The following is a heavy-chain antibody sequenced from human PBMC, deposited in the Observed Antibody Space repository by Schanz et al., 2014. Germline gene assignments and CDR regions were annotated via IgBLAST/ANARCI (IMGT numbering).Heavy chain of an antibody. J-gene: IGHJ4*02. CDR2: ISSSSMYI. CDR1: GFTFSTYG. V-gene: IGHV3-21*01. CDR3: VRDKKGFVAVAGRAPFDY. Sequence: EVQLEESGGGLVQPGGSLRLSCAASGFTFSTYGMTWVRQAPGKGLEWVSSISSSSMYIYQADSMRGRFTISRDNAKNSLYLQVNNLSAEDTAVYYCVRDKKGFVAVAGRAPFDYWGQGTLVTVSS. D-gene: IGHD6-19*01.